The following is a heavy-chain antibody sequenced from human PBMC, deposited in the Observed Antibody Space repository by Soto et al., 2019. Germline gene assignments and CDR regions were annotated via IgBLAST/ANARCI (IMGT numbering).Heavy chain of an antibody. D-gene: IGHD3-3*01. Sequence: QVQLVESGGGVVQPGRSLRLSCAVSGFTFSSYAMHWVRQAPGKGLEWVAVISYDGSNKYYADSVKGRFTISRDNSKNTLYLQMNSLRAEDTAVYYCARDGEDLRFRGMDVWGQGTTVTVSS. V-gene: IGHV3-30-3*01. CDR1: GFTFSSYA. CDR3: ARDGEDLRFRGMDV. CDR2: ISYDGSNK. J-gene: IGHJ6*02.